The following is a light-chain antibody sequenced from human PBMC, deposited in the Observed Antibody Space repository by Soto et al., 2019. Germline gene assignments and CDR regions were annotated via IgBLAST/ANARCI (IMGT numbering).Light chain of an antibody. J-gene: IGKJ4*01. CDR1: QSVSSN. CDR2: GAS. CDR3: QQYSKWPLT. Sequence: EIVMTQSPATLSVSPGERATLSCRASQSVSSNLAWYQQKPGQAPRLLIYGASTRATGIPARFICSGSGTEFTLTISSLQPEDFAVYYCQQYSKWPLTFGGGTKVEI. V-gene: IGKV3-15*01.